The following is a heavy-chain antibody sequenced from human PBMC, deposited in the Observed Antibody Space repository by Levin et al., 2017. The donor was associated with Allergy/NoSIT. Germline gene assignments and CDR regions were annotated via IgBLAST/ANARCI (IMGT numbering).Heavy chain of an antibody. D-gene: IGHD2-2*01. J-gene: IGHJ4*02. CDR3: AKGGCSATSCLDY. CDR1: GFTFSTYW. CDR2: INSGGSDT. V-gene: IGHV3-74*01. Sequence: ASVKVSCAVSGFTFSTYWMHWVRQAPGKGLVWVSRINSGGSDTDYADSVKGRFTISRDNARNTLYLQMNSLSAEDTAVYYCAKGGCSATSCLDYWGQGTLVTVSS.